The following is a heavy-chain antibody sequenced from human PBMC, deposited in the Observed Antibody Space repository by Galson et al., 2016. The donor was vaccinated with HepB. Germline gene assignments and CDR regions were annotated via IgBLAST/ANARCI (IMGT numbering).Heavy chain of an antibody. CDR1: GYSFTSYW. D-gene: IGHD5-18*01. Sequence: QSGAEVKKPGESLRISCKGSGYSFTSYWISWVRQMPGKGLEWMGRIDPSDSDTRYSPSFQGQVTISVDKSITTAYLQWNSLKASDSGIYYCARHPPAPHSGNRLYAGMDVWGQGTTVTVSS. CDR3: ARHPPAPHSGNRLYAGMDV. V-gene: IGHV5-10-1*04. CDR2: IDPSDSDT. J-gene: IGHJ6*02.